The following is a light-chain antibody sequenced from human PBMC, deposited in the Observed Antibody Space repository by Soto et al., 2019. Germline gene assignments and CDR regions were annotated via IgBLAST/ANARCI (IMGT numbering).Light chain of an antibody. Sequence: QSVLTQPALVSWPPGQSTTIFCTGTSSDLGCYNYVSWYQQHPGKAPKLVIFEVSNRPSGVSTRFSGSKSGNTASLTISGLQAEDEADYYCSSYTSSSTRVFGTGTKVTVL. CDR2: EVS. CDR3: SSYTSSSTRV. CDR1: SSDLGCYNY. J-gene: IGLJ1*01. V-gene: IGLV2-14*01.